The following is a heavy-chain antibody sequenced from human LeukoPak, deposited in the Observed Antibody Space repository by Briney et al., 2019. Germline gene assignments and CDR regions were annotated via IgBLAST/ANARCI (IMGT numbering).Heavy chain of an antibody. J-gene: IGHJ4*02. Sequence: GGSLRLSCAASGFTFSNYAMNWVRQAPGRGLEWVSHIFSSDSTIGYADSVKGRFTISRDNAKNSLYLQMNNLRDEDTAVYYCARDHDWAFGYWGLGTLVTVSS. V-gene: IGHV3-48*02. CDR2: IFSSDSTI. D-gene: IGHD3-9*01. CDR3: ARDHDWAFGY. CDR1: GFTFSNYA.